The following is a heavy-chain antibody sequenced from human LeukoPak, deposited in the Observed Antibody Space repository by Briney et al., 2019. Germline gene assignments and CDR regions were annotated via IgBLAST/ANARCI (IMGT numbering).Heavy chain of an antibody. D-gene: IGHD3-22*01. J-gene: IGHJ4*02. CDR2: IYYSGST. CDR1: GGSISSYY. Sequence: SETLSLTCTVSGGSISSYYWSWIRQPPGKGLEWIGYIYYSGSTNYNPSLKSRVTISVDTSKNQFSLKLSSVTAADTAVYYCAREYPRYYGDYFDYWGQGTLVTVSS. V-gene: IGHV4-59*01. CDR3: AREYPRYYGDYFDY.